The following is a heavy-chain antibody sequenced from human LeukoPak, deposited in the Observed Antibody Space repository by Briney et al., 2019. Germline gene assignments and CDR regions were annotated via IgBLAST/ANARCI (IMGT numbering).Heavy chain of an antibody. J-gene: IGHJ5*02. CDR3: ARVYDILTGYPAFDP. CDR1: GGSISNSNW. Sequence: SETLSLTCAVSGGSISNSNWWSWVRQPPGKGLEWIGEIYHSGSTNYNPSLKSRVTISVDTSKNQFSLKLSSVTAADTAVYYCARVYDILTGYPAFDPWGQGTLVTVSS. V-gene: IGHV4-4*02. CDR2: IYHSGST. D-gene: IGHD3-9*01.